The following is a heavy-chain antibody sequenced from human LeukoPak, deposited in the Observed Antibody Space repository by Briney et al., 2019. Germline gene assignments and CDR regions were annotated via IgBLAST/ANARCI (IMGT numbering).Heavy chain of an antibody. J-gene: IGHJ4*02. CDR3: AKEHGLWFGESFDY. V-gene: IGHV3-30*02. Sequence: GGSLRLSCAASGFTFSSYAMSWVRQAPGKGLEWVAFIRYDGSTKSYADSVKGRFTISRDNSKNTLYLQMNSLRAEDTAVYYCAKEHGLWFGESFDYWGQGTLVTVSS. CDR1: GFTFSSYA. D-gene: IGHD3-10*01. CDR2: IRYDGSTK.